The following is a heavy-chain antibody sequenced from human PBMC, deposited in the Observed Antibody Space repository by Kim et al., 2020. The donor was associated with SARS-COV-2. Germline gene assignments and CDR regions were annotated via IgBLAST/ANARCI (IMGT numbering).Heavy chain of an antibody. D-gene: IGHD1-20*01. V-gene: IGHV4-39*07. CDR1: GDSISSNSYY. CDR2: IYYSGST. J-gene: IGHJ4*02. CDR3: AGGYNWNDVHHPFDY. Sequence: SETLSLTCTVSGDSISSNSYYWGWIRQPPGKGLEWIGSIYYSGSTYYSPSLKSRVTISVDMNQFSLKVSSVTAADTAVYYCAGGYNWNDVHHPFDYWGQG.